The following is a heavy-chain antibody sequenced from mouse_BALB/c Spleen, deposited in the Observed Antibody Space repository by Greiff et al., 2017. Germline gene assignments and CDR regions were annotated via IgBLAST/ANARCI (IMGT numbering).Heavy chain of an antibody. CDR2: ILPGSGST. V-gene: IGHV1-9*01. CDR1: GYTFSSYW. CDR3: ARRDWDGDAMDY. Sequence: VQLQQSGAELMKPGASVKISCKATGYTFSSYWIEWVKQRPGHGLEWIGEILPGSGSTNYNEKFKGKATFTADTSSNTAYMQLSSLTSEDSAVYYCARRDWDGDAMDYWGQGTSVTVSS. J-gene: IGHJ4*01. D-gene: IGHD4-1*01.